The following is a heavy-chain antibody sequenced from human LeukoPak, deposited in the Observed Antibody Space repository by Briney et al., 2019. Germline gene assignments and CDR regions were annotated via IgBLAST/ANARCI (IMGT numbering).Heavy chain of an antibody. CDR1: GGSFSGYY. J-gene: IGHJ4*02. Sequence: PSETLSLTCAVYGGSFSGYYWSWIRQPPGKGLEWIGEINHSGSTNYNPSLKSRVTISVDTSKNQFSLKLSSVTAADTAVYYCAREVYDILTGYPSWGQGTLVTVSS. CDR3: AREVYDILTGYPS. V-gene: IGHV4-34*01. CDR2: INHSGST. D-gene: IGHD3-9*01.